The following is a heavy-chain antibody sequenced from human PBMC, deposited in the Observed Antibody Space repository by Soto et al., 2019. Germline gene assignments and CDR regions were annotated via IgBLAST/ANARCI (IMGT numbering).Heavy chain of an antibody. CDR1: GGSFSGYY. D-gene: IGHD6-19*01. Sequence: SETLSLTCAVYGGSFSGYYWSWIRQPPGKGLEWIGEINHSGSTNYNPSLKSRVTISVDTSKNQFSLKLSSVTAADTAVYYCARRGVRQWLVRPFDYWGQGTLDTVSS. V-gene: IGHV4-34*01. CDR2: INHSGST. CDR3: ARRGVRQWLVRPFDY. J-gene: IGHJ4*02.